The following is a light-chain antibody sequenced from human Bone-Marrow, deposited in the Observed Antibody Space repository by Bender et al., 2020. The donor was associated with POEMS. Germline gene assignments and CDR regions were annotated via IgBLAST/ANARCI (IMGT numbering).Light chain of an antibody. CDR3: CSYAGRSSLV. CDR2: EGT. J-gene: IGLJ3*02. V-gene: IGLV2-23*01. CDR1: VSDISQYNR. Sequence: QSALTQPPSVSGSPGQSITISCTATVSDISQYNRVSWYQQHPGKAPTVIIYEGTKRPSGVSNRFSGSKSGNTASLTISGLQAEDEADYYCCSYAGRSSLVFGGGTKLTVL.